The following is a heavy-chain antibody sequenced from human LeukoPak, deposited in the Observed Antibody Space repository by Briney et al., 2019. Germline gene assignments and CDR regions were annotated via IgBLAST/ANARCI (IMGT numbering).Heavy chain of an antibody. CDR2: IYYSGSA. CDR1: GGSISSYY. Sequence: SETLTLTCTVSGGSISSYYWSWIRQPPGKGLEWIGYIYYSGSANYNPSLKSRVTISVDTPKNQFSLKLSSVTAADTAVYYCARLGWNYENYWGQGTLVTVSS. J-gene: IGHJ4*02. CDR3: ARLGWNYENY. V-gene: IGHV4-59*08. D-gene: IGHD1-7*01.